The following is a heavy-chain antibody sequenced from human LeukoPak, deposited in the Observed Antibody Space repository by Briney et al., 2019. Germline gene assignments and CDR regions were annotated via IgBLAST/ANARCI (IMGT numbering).Heavy chain of an antibody. D-gene: IGHD3-22*01. J-gene: IGHJ4*02. CDR3: ARLPRGVKYYYDSSDYPGD. V-gene: IGHV4-39*01. CDR2: IYNSGIT. Sequence: SETLSLTCTVSGGSISSGSSYWGWIRQPPGKGLEWIGTIYNSGITYYNPSLKSRVTIFVDTSKNQFSLKLSSVTAADTAVYYCARLPRGVKYYYDSSDYPGDWGQGTLVTVSS. CDR1: GGSISSGSSY.